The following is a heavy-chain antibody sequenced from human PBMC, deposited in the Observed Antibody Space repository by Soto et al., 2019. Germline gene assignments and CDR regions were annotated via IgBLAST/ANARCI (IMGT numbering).Heavy chain of an antibody. D-gene: IGHD6-19*01. J-gene: IGHJ6*02. V-gene: IGHV4-34*01. CDR1: GGSFSGYY. CDR3: ARFSGSYYYAMDV. CDR2: INHSGVT. Sequence: PSETLPLTCAVYGGSFSGYYWSWIRQPPGKGLEWIGEINHSGVTNYKPSLKRRVTISVDTSKNQFSLQLKSVTAADTALYYCARFSGSYYYAMDVWGQGSTVT.